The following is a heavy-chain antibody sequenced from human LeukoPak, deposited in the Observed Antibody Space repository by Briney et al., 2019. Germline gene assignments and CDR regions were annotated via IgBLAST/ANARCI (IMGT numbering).Heavy chain of an antibody. CDR1: GFTFSSYV. CDR2: IGGSGDST. Sequence: GGSLRLSCAASGFTFSSYVMSWVRQAPGKGLEWVSAIGGSGDSTYYADSVKGRFTISRDESKNTLYLQMNSLRADDTAVYYCAIVYSSSWYILGYFQHWGQGTLSSSPQ. D-gene: IGHD6-13*01. J-gene: IGHJ1*01. V-gene: IGHV3-23*01. CDR3: AIVYSSSWYILGYFQH.